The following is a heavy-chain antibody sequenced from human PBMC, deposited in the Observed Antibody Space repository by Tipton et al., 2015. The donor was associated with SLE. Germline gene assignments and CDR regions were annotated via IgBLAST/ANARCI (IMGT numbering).Heavy chain of an antibody. CDR1: GYSISSGYY. V-gene: IGHV4-38-2*02. Sequence: TLSLTCAVSGYSISSGYYWGWIRQPPGKGLEWIGSIYHSGSTYYNPSLKSRVTISVDTSKNQFSLKLSSVTAADTAVYYCARDTRDDDYGDYVGWFDPWGQGTLVTVSS. J-gene: IGHJ5*02. CDR2: IYHSGST. CDR3: ARDTRDDDYGDYVGWFDP. D-gene: IGHD4-17*01.